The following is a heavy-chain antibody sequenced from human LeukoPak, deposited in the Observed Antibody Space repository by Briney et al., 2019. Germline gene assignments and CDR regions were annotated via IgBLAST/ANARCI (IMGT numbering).Heavy chain of an antibody. CDR1: GGTFSSYA. D-gene: IGHD3-10*01. CDR2: IIPIFGTA. V-gene: IGHV1-69*05. J-gene: IGHJ4*02. Sequence: SVKVSCKASGGTFSSYAISWVRQAPGQGLEWMGGIIPIFGTANYAQKFQGRVTITTDESTSTAYMELSSLRSEDTAVYYCAREYYYGSGSPDDDYWGQGTLVTVSS. CDR3: AREYYYGSGSPDDDY.